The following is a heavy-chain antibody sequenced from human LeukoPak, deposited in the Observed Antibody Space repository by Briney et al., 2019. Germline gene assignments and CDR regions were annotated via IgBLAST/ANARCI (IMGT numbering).Heavy chain of an antibody. CDR3: ATQGEHSYDSNRSGYFQH. Sequence: GGSLRLSCAASGSTFSIYSMNWVRQAPGKGLEWVSSISSSSSFIYYADSIKGRFTISRDNAKNSLYLQMNSLRAEDTAVYYCATQGEHSYDSNRSGYFQHWGQGTLVTVSS. CDR2: ISSSSSFI. D-gene: IGHD3-22*01. CDR1: GSTFSIYS. V-gene: IGHV3-21*01. J-gene: IGHJ1*01.